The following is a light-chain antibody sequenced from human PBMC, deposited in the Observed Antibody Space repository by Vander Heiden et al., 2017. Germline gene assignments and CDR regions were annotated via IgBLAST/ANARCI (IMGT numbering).Light chain of an antibody. V-gene: IGKV1-39*01. CDR1: QSISSY. CDR3: QQNDSNPPIT. J-gene: IGKJ5*01. Sequence: DIQMTQSPSSLSASVGDRVTITCRASQSISSYLNWYQQKPGKAPKLLIYAASSLQSGVPSRFSGSGYGTDFTLTISSLQPEDFATYYCQQNDSNPPITFGQGTRMEIK. CDR2: AAS.